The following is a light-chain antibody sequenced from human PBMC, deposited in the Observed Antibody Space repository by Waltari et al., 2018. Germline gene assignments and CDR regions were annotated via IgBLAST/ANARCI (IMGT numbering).Light chain of an antibody. Sequence: DVQMTQYPSTLSASVGARVTITCLASQSISTWLAWYQQKAGKAPKVLIYKASSLESGVPSRFSGSGSGTEFTLTISSLQPDDFATYYCQQYNSVLWTFGQGTKVEIK. CDR2: KAS. J-gene: IGKJ1*01. CDR3: QQYNSVLWT. CDR1: QSISTW. V-gene: IGKV1-5*03.